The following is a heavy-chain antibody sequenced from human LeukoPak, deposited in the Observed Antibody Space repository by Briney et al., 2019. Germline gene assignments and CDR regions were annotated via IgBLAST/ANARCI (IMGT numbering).Heavy chain of an antibody. V-gene: IGHV3-7*03. J-gene: IGHJ4*02. CDR2: IKQDGSEK. Sequence: PGGSLRLSCAASGFSFSSYWMSWVRQAPGKGLEWVAHIKQDGSEKYYVDSVKGRFTISRDNAKNSLYLQMNSLRAEDTAVCYCARDRIPGYCTSGSCTTDYWGQGTLVTVSS. CDR1: GFSFSSYW. D-gene: IGHD2-15*01. CDR3: ARDRIPGYCTSGSCTTDY.